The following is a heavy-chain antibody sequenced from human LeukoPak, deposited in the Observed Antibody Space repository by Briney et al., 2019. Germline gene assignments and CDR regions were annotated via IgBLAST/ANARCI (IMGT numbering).Heavy chain of an antibody. D-gene: IGHD5-18*01. J-gene: IGHJ4*01. CDR1: GFRFSSYG. Sequence: PGTSLRLSCATSGFRFSSYGMHWVRQAPGKGLEWVAVIWSDGNNKHYADSVKGRFTISRDNSNNTLYLQVYSLRAEDTALYYCARERSLNTASLGYWGHGTLVTVSS. V-gene: IGHV3-33*01. CDR3: ARERSLNTASLGY. CDR2: IWSDGNNK.